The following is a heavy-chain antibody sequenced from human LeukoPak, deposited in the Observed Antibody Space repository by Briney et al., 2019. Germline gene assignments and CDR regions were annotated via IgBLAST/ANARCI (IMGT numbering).Heavy chain of an antibody. CDR2: IYSGGST. CDR3: AREPRVASTGQFDY. J-gene: IGHJ4*02. Sequence: GGSLRLSCAASGLTVSSNYMSWVRQAPGKGLEWVSVIYSGGSTYYADSVKGRFTISRDNSKNTLYLQMNSLRAEDTAVYYCAREPRVASTGQFDYWGQGTLVTVSS. D-gene: IGHD2-15*01. V-gene: IGHV3-66*01. CDR1: GLTVSSNY.